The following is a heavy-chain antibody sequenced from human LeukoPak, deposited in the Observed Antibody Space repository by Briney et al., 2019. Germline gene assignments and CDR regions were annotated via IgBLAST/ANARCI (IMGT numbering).Heavy chain of an antibody. CDR2: IRYDGNFI. D-gene: IGHD3-16*01. CDR1: GFTFSSYA. CDR3: AKVGARMGPTGYYYYSYMDV. J-gene: IGHJ6*03. V-gene: IGHV3-30*02. Sequence: GGSLRLSCEASGFTFSSYAMHWVRQAPGKGLEWVAFIRYDGNFIYYTDSVRGRFTISRDNSKNTLYLQMSSLRAEDTAVYHCAKVGARMGPTGYYYYSYMDVWGTGTTVTVSS.